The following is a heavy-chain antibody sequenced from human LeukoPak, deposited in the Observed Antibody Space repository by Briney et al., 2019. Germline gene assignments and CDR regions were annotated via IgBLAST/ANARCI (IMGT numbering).Heavy chain of an antibody. CDR1: GGSVSSSSYS. V-gene: IGHV4-39*07. D-gene: IGHD2-8*01. CDR2: VSFSGST. J-gene: IGHJ3*02. Sequence: KASETLSLTCTVSGGSVSSSSYSWGWIRQPPGKGLEWIGSVSFSGSTYYNPSLKSRATISVDTSKNTFSLRLSSVTAADTAVYYCAREPVVTPLAALIIARGGATTKDDVFDIWGQGTMVTVSS. CDR3: AREPVVTPLAALIIARGGATTKDDVFDI.